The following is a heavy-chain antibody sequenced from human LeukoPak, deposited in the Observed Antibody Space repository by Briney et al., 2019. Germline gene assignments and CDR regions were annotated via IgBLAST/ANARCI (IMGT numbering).Heavy chain of an antibody. D-gene: IGHD1-26*01. Sequence: SETLSLTCAVYGGSFSGYYWSWIRQPPGKGLEWFGEINHSGSTNYNPSLKSRVTISVDTSKNQFSLKLSSVTAADTAVYYCAREVGATGYFDYWGRGTLVTVSS. V-gene: IGHV4-34*01. J-gene: IGHJ4*02. CDR1: GGSFSGYY. CDR2: INHSGST. CDR3: AREVGATGYFDY.